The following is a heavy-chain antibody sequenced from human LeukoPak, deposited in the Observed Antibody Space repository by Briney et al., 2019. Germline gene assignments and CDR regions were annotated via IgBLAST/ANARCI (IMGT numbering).Heavy chain of an antibody. V-gene: IGHV4-39*07. CDR2: IYYSGST. Sequence: NPSETLSLTCTVSGGSISSSTYYWGWIRQPPGKGLEWIGSIYYSGSTYYNPSLKSRVTISVDTSKNQFSLKLSSVTAADTAVYYCARGNHLLKRDVVVAATPNWFDPWGQGTLVTVSS. CDR1: GGSISSSTYY. D-gene: IGHD2-15*01. J-gene: IGHJ5*02. CDR3: ARGNHLLKRDVVVAATPNWFDP.